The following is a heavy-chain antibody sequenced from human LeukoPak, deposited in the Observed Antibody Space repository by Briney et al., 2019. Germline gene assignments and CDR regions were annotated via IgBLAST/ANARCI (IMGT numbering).Heavy chain of an antibody. CDR1: GFSLSTSGMC. V-gene: IGHV2-70*01. J-gene: IGHJ3*02. CDR2: IDWDDDK. CDR3: ARIHGSGWYFDAFDI. Sequence: GSGPTLVNPTQTLTLTCTFSGFSLSTSGMCVSWIRQPPGKALEWLALIDWDDDKYYSTSLKTRLTISKDTSKNQVVLTMTNMDPEDTATYYCARIHGSGWYFDAFDIWGQGTMVTVSS. D-gene: IGHD6-19*01.